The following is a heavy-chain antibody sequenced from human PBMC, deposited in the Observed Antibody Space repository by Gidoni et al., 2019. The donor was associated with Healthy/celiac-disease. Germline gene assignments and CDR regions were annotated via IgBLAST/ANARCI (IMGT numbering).Heavy chain of an antibody. CDR1: GYPFTSYY. J-gene: IGHJ4*02. CDR3: ARDPNYYDSSGPVDY. D-gene: IGHD3-22*01. CDR2: INPSGGST. Sequence: QVQLVQSGAEVKKPGASVKVSCNASGYPFTSYYMHWVRQAPGQGLEWMGIINPSGGSTSYAQKFQGRVTMTRDTSTSTVYMELSSLRSEDTAVYYCARDPNYYDSSGPVDYWGQGTLVTVSS. V-gene: IGHV1-46*01.